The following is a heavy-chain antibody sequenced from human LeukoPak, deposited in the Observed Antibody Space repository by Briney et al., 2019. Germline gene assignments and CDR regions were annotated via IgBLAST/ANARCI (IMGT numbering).Heavy chain of an antibody. V-gene: IGHV3-30*01. CDR1: GFTFSSYA. CDR3: VSWEYQLLMDY. CDR2: ISYDGSNK. J-gene: IGHJ4*02. Sequence: GGSLRLSCAASGFTFSSYAMHWVRQAPGKGLEWVAVISYDGSNKYYADSVKGRFTISRDNSKNTLYLQMNSLRAEDTAVYYCVSWEYQLLMDYWGQGTLVTVSS. D-gene: IGHD2-2*01.